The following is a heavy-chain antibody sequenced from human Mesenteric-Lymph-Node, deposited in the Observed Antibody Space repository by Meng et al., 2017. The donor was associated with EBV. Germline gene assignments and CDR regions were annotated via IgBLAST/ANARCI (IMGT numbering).Heavy chain of an antibody. J-gene: IGHJ4*02. D-gene: IGHD4-17*01. Sequence: PLEDRVSRWVKPSHPRSLACTVSGGSVNSGRYSWSWIRQAPENGREWIGYVHHSGRSYYNPSLETRVIISLERSKNQFSLKLTSVTAAYTAVYYCAGGDYVNQFNYWGQGTLVTVSS. CDR1: GGSVNSGRYS. CDR2: VHHSGRS. CDR3: AGGDYVNQFNY. V-gene: IGHV4-30-2*01.